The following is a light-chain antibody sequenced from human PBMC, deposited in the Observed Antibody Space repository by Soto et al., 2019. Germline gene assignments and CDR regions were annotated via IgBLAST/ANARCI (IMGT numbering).Light chain of an antibody. Sequence: QSALTQPASVSGSPGQSIAISCTGVRTDVADGYDYVSWYQQHPGQAPQLIIYDVSNRPSGVSDRFSGSKSGNTASLTISGRQAEDEAEYYCTSYTSSTPVYVFGTGTKLTVL. V-gene: IGLV2-14*03. CDR2: DVS. CDR3: TSYTSSTPVYV. CDR1: RTDVADGYDY. J-gene: IGLJ1*01.